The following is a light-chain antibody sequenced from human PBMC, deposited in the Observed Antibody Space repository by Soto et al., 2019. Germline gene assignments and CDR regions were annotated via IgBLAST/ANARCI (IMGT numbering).Light chain of an antibody. J-gene: IGKJ1*01. Sequence: EIVMTQSPATLSVSPGDTATLFRRASQSIGSNLAWYQQKPGQAPRLLIHGASTRATGVPSRFNGSGSGTDFTLTISSLQSEDFAVYYCQRYNDWPPWTFGQGTKVEIK. CDR3: QRYNDWPPWT. V-gene: IGKV3-15*01. CDR1: QSIGSN. CDR2: GAS.